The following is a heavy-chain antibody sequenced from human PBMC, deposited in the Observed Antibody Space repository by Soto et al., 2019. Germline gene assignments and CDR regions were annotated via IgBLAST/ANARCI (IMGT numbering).Heavy chain of an antibody. J-gene: IGHJ6*02. CDR3: ARDXRAAAGRVAYYYYGMDV. V-gene: IGHV1-69*06. CDR2: IIPIFGTA. Sequence: GASVKVSCKASGGTFSSYAISWVRQAPGQGLEWMGGIIPIFGTANYAQKFQGRVTITADKSTSTAYIELSSLRSEDTAVYYCARDXRAAAGRVAYYYYGMDVWGQGTTVTVSS. CDR1: GGTFSSYA. D-gene: IGHD6-13*01.